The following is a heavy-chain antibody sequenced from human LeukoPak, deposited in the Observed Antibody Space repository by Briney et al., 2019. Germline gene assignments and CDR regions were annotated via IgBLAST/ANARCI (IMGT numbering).Heavy chain of an antibody. CDR2: IYYSGST. D-gene: IGHD3-22*01. J-gene: IGHJ3*02. Sequence: SETLSLTCTVSGGSISGYYWSWIRQPPVKGLEWIGYIYYSGSTKYNPSLKSRVTMSVDTSRNQFSLKLSSVTAADTAVYYCARGGLENGYHSNDGFDIWGQGTMVTVSS. CDR3: ARGGLENGYHSNDGFDI. CDR1: GGSISGYY. V-gene: IGHV4-59*01.